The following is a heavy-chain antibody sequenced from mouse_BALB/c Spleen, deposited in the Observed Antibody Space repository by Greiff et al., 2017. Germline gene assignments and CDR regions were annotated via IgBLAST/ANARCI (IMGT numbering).Heavy chain of an antibody. J-gene: IGHJ4*01. CDR1: GFTFSSYA. CDR3: ARAPTRAMDY. D-gene: IGHD1-1*01. V-gene: IGHV5-9-4*01. CDR2: ISSGGSYT. Sequence: EVKVVESGGGLVKPGGSLKLSCAASGFTFSSYAMSWVRQSPEKRLEWVAEISSGGSYTYYPDTVTGRFTISRDNAKNTLYLEMSSLRSEDTAMYYCARAPTRAMDYWGQGTSVTVSS.